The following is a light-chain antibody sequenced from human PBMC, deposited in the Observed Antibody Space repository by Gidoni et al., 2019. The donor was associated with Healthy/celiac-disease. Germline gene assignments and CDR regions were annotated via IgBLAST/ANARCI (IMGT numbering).Light chain of an antibody. CDR1: SSDVGGYNY. V-gene: IGLV2-14*01. J-gene: IGLJ2*01. CDR2: EVS. Sequence: QSALTQPAAVSGSPGQSITISCTGTSSDVGGYNYVSWYQQHPGKAPKLMIYEVSSRPSRVSNRFSGSTSGNPASLTISGLQAEDEADYYCSSYTSSSTVVFGGGTKLTVL. CDR3: SSYTSSSTVV.